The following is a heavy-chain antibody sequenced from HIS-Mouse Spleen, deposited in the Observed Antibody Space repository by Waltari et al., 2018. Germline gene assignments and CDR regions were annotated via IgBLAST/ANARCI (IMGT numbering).Heavy chain of an antibody. CDR1: GGSISSSSYS. CDR2: IYYSGST. V-gene: IGHV4-39*07. J-gene: IGHJ2*01. D-gene: IGHD6-13*01. CDR3: AREIPYSSSWYDWYFDL. Sequence: QLQLQESGPGLVKPSETLSLTCTVSGGSISSSSYSWAWIGQPPGKGLEWIGSIYYSGSTYYNPSLKSRVTISVDTSKNQFSLKLSSVTAADTAVYYCAREIPYSSSWYDWYFDLWGRGTLVTVSS.